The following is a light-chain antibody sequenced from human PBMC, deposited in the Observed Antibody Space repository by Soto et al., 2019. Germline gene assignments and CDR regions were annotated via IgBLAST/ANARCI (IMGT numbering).Light chain of an antibody. CDR3: QADDSRLTAYV. CDR2: GNN. J-gene: IGLJ1*01. CDR1: SSSIGSGYD. V-gene: IGLV1-40*01. Sequence: QSVLTQPPSVSGAPGQRVTLSCTGSSSSIGSGYDVHWYHQLPGAAPKLLVSGNNNRPSEVPDRFSASKSGTSASLAITGIQTEDASQYYCQADDSRLTAYVLGTGTKVTVL.